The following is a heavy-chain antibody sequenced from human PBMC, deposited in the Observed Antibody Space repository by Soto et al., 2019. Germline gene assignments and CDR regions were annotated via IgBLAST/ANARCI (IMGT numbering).Heavy chain of an antibody. Sequence: ASVKVSCKASGYTFTSYGISWVRQAPGQGLEWMGWISAYNGNTNYAQKLQGRVTMTTDTSTSTAYMELRSLRSDDTAVYYCVRDASGASGGNFSPLPAVAYFDYWGQGTLVTVSS. CDR2: ISAYNGNT. CDR3: VRDASGASGGNFSPLPAVAYFDY. J-gene: IGHJ4*02. V-gene: IGHV1-18*01. CDR1: GYTFTSYG. D-gene: IGHD2-21*02.